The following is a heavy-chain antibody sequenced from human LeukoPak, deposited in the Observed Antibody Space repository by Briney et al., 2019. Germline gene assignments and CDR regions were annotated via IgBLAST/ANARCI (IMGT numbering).Heavy chain of an antibody. CDR3: ARALEWELLEFDY. CDR1: GFTLSSYA. D-gene: IGHD1-26*01. J-gene: IGHJ4*02. Sequence: GSLRLSCAASGFTLSSYAMHWVRQAPGKGLEYVSAISSNGGSTYYANSVKGRFTISRDNSKNTLYLQMGSLRAEDMAVYYCARALEWELLEFDYWGQGTLVTVSS. CDR2: ISSNGGST. V-gene: IGHV3-64*01.